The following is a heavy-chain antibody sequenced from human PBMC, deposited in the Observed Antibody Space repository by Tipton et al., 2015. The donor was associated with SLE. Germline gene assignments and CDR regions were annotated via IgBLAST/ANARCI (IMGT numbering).Heavy chain of an antibody. D-gene: IGHD6-13*01. CDR2: TSFDGSDK. CDR1: GFTFSSYA. CDR3: AKDLGTSSSN. J-gene: IGHJ4*02. V-gene: IGHV3-30*04. Sequence: SLRLSCAASGFTFSSYAMHWVRQAPGKGLEWMAITSFDGSDKYYADSVKGRFTISRDNSKNTLYLQMNSLRAEDTAVYYCAKDLGTSSSNWGQGTLVTVSS.